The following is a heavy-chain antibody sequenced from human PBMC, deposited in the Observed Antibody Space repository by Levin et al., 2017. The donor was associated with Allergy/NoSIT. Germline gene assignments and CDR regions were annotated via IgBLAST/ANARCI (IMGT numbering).Heavy chain of an antibody. CDR1: GGSFSGYY. CDR3: ASRFLRRAFDI. CDR2: INHSGST. V-gene: IGHV4-34*01. Sequence: SETLSLTCAVYGGSFSGYYWSWIRQPPGKGLEWIGEINHSGSTNYNPSLKSRVTISVDTSKNQFSLKLSSVTAADTAVYYCASRFLRRAFDIWGQGTMVTVSS. J-gene: IGHJ3*02. D-gene: IGHD3-10*01.